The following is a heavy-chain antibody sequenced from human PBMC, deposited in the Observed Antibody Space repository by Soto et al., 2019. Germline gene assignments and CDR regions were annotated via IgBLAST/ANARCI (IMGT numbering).Heavy chain of an antibody. D-gene: IGHD4-4*01. CDR1: GGSISSSSYY. CDR3: ASPSTVTTENWFDP. CDR2: IYYSGST. J-gene: IGHJ5*02. V-gene: IGHV4-39*01. Sequence: PSETLSLTCTVSGGSISSSSYYWGWIRQPPGKGLEWIGSIYYSGSTYYNPSLKSRVTISVDTSKNQFSLKLSSVTAADTAVYYCASPSTVTTENWFDPWGQGTLVTVSS.